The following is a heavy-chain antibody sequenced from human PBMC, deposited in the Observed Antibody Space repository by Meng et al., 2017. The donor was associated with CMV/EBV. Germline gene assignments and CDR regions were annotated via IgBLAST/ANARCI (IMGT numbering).Heavy chain of an antibody. CDR3: ARGPAARRFDP. V-gene: IGHV4-39*01. CDR2: IYYSGST. J-gene: IGHJ5*02. Sequence: GSLRLSCTVSGVSISSSSYYWGWIRQPPGKGLEWIGSIYYSGSTYYNPSLKSRVTISVDTSKNQLSLKLSSVTAADTAVYYCARGPAARRFDPWGQGTLVTVSS. D-gene: IGHD6-6*01. CDR1: GVSISSSSYY.